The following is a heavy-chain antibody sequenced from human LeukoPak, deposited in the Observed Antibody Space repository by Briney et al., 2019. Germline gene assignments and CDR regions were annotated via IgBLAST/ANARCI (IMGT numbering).Heavy chain of an antibody. D-gene: IGHD3-3*01. CDR3: ARRGAYYDFWSG. CDR1: GGSISSSSYY. V-gene: IGHV4-39*01. J-gene: IGHJ4*02. Sequence: SETLSLTCTVSGGSISSSSYYWGWIRQPPGKGLEWIGSIFYSGSTYCSPSLKSRVTISIDTSRNQFSLRLSSVTAADTSIYYCARRGAYYDFWSGWGQGTLVTVSS. CDR2: IFYSGST.